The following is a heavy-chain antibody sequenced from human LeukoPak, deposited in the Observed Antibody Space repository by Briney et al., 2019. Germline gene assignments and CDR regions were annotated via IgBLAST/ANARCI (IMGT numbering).Heavy chain of an antibody. V-gene: IGHV1-69*13. CDR1: GGTFSSYA. CDR3: ARDGPLRFLENYYYMDV. J-gene: IGHJ6*03. D-gene: IGHD3-3*01. CDR2: TIPIFGTA. Sequence: ASVKVSCKASGGTFSSYAISWVRQAPGQGLEWMGGTIPIFGTANYAQKCQGRVTITADESTSTAYMELSSLRSEDTAVYYCARDGPLRFLENYYYMDVWGKGTTVTVSS.